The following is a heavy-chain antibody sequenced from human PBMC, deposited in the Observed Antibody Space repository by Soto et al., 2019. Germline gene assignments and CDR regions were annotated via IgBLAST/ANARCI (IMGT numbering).Heavy chain of an antibody. V-gene: IGHV4-59*01. CDR1: GDSLTTYY. Sequence: PSETLSLTCTVSGDSLTTYYWNWIRQPPGKGLEWIWFIYYSGSTSYNPSLKSRVTISLDTSKSQVSLKLNSVTATDTAVYYCAGAGYELLTGSYKKQRYFDYWGRGTLVTVSS. D-gene: IGHD3-9*01. CDR2: IYYSGST. CDR3: AGAGYELLTGSYKKQRYFDY. J-gene: IGHJ4*02.